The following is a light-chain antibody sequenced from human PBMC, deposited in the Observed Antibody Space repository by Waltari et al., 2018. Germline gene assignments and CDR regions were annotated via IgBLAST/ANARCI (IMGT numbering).Light chain of an antibody. Sequence: HSALTQPASVSGSPGQPITIPCSGTSSAIGFSTFVSWYQQHPGKAPKVMIYHVSNRPSGVSNRFSGSKSGNTASLTISGLQPEDEADYYCASETSTTTLYVFGSGTKVTVL. J-gene: IGLJ1*01. CDR3: ASETSTTTLYV. CDR1: SSAIGFSTF. V-gene: IGLV2-14*03. CDR2: HVS.